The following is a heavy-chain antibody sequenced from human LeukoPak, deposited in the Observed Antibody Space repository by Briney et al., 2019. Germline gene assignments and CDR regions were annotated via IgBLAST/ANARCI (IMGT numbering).Heavy chain of an antibody. D-gene: IGHD2-2*01. CDR3: ARGNVHIVVVPAAMSNYYYYYYMDV. CDR1: GFTFSSYW. Sequence: PGGSLRLSCAASGFTFSSYWMSWVRQAPGKGLEWVANIKQDGSEKYYVDSVKGRFTISRDNAKNSLYLQMNSLRAEDTAVYYCARGNVHIVVVPAAMSNYYYYYYMDVWGKGTTVTVSS. CDR2: IKQDGSEK. J-gene: IGHJ6*03. V-gene: IGHV3-7*01.